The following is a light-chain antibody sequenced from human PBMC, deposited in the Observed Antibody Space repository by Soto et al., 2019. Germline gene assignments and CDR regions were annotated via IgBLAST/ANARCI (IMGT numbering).Light chain of an antibody. J-gene: IGKJ5*01. Sequence: DSQMTQSPSSLSASVGDRVTITCRASQSISSYLNWYHQKPGKAPKLLIYAASSLQSGVPSRFSGSGSGTDFTLTISSLQPEDFATYYCQQSYSTSITFGQGTRLEIK. CDR2: AAS. V-gene: IGKV1-39*01. CDR1: QSISSY. CDR3: QQSYSTSIT.